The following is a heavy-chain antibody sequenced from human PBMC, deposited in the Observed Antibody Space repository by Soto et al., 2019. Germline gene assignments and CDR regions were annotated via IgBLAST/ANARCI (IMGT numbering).Heavy chain of an antibody. J-gene: IGHJ4*02. CDR3: ARDGLAVAGPFDY. CDR1: GGSVSSGSYY. CDR2: IYYSGST. Sequence: TSETLSLTCTVSGGSVSSGSYYWSWIRQPPGKGLEWIGYIYYSGSTNYNPSLKSRVTISVDTSKNQFSLKLSSVTAADTAVYYCARDGLAVAGPFDYWGQGTLVTVSS. V-gene: IGHV4-61*01. D-gene: IGHD6-19*01.